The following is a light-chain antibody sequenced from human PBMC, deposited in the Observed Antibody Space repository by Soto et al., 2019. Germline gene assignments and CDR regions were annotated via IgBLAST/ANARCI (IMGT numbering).Light chain of an antibody. CDR2: GAS. V-gene: IGKV3-20*01. CDR3: QQYGSSPRT. Sequence: DIVLTQSPGTLSLSPGERASLSCRASQSVSSGHLAWYQQKPGQAPRLLIYGASSRATGIPDRFSGSGSGTDFTLTISRLEPGDLAVYYCQQYGSSPRTFGQGTKVEIK. J-gene: IGKJ1*01. CDR1: QSVSSGH.